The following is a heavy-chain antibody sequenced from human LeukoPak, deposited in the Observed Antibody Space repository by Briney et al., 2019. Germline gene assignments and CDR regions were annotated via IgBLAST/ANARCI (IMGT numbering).Heavy chain of an antibody. V-gene: IGHV2-5*02. CDR2: IYWDDDK. D-gene: IGHD5-18*01. CDR1: GFSLNTGGVG. CDR3: VHAVDTAKFGY. Sequence: ESGPTLVKPTPTLTLTCTFSGFSLNTGGVGVAWIRQPPGRALEWLALIYWDDDKRYSPSLKSRLTITKDTSKNQVVLRMTNMDNVDTGTYYCVHAVDTAKFGYWGQGTLVTVSS. J-gene: IGHJ4*02.